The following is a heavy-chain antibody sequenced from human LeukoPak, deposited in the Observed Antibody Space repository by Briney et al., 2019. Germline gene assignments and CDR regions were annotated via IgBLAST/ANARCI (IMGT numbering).Heavy chain of an antibody. CDR2: IKQDGTQK. V-gene: IGHV3-7*05. J-gene: IGHJ3*02. D-gene: IGHD2-21*02. CDR1: GFTFSSYW. Sequence: GGSLRLSCAASGFTFSSYWMSWVRQAPGRGLEWVADIKQDGTQKYYVDSVEGRITISRDNVKNSLYLQMNSLRVEDTAVYYCARDCGSDCSQAFDIWGQGTMVTVSS. CDR3: ARDCGSDCSQAFDI.